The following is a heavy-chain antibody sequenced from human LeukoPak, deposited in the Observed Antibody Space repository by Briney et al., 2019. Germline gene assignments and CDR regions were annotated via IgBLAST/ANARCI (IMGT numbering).Heavy chain of an antibody. D-gene: IGHD6-6*01. V-gene: IGHV1-46*01. CDR1: GYTFTSYY. CDR2: INPSGGST. J-gene: IGHJ4*02. Sequence: GASVKVSCKASGYTFTSYYMHWVRQAPGQGLEWMGIINPSGGSTSYAQEFQGRVTMTRDMSTSTVYMELSSLRSEDTAVYYCARAVGSSALGRWGQGTLVTVSS. CDR3: ARAVGSSALGR.